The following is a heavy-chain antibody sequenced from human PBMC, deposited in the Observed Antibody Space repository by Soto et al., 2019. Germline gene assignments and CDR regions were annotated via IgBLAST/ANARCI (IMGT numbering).Heavy chain of an antibody. Sequence: PSETLSLTCAFSGGSISSGGHSWTWIRQPPGKGLECIGYIHHSGTTSYTPSLKSRVTMSVDRSKNQFSLKLTSVTAADTAGDYCAREGDCAHGVCYGNRFDPWGQGTLVTVSS. V-gene: IGHV4-30-2*01. D-gene: IGHD2-8*01. CDR3: AREGDCAHGVCYGNRFDP. J-gene: IGHJ5*02. CDR1: GGSISSGGHS. CDR2: IHHSGTT.